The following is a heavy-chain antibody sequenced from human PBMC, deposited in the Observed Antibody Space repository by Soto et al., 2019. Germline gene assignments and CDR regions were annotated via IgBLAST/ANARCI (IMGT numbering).Heavy chain of an antibody. V-gene: IGHV5-51*01. CDR3: ARHDGDYVSGGYYYYYGMDV. CDR2: IYPGDSDT. J-gene: IGHJ6*02. D-gene: IGHD4-17*01. Sequence: GESLKISCKGSGYSFTSYWIGWVRQMPGKGLEWMGIIYPGDSDTRYSPSFQGQVTISADKSISTAYLQWSSLKASDTAMYYCARHDGDYVSGGYYYYYGMDVWGQGTTVTVSS. CDR1: GYSFTSYW.